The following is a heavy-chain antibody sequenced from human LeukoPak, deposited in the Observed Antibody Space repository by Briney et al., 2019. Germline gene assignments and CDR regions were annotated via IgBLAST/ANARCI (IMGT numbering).Heavy chain of an antibody. CDR3: ARALGRITMVRGDPGAFDI. D-gene: IGHD3-10*01. V-gene: IGHV1-69*01. CDR2: IITHFGTP. Sequence: GSSVKVSCKTYGGTNVAISWVRQAPGHEFEWVGGIITHFGTPHYSQKFNGRVTITADESTGTAYLELRSLRSEDTAVYYCARALGRITMVRGDPGAFDIWGQGTMVTVSS. CDR1: GGTNVA. J-gene: IGHJ3*02.